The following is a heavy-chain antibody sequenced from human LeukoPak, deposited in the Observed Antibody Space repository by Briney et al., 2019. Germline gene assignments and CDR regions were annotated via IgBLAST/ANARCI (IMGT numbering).Heavy chain of an antibody. J-gene: IGHJ4*02. V-gene: IGHV3-74*01. D-gene: IGHD3-10*01. CDR2: INSDGSST. CDR1: GFTFSSYW. CDR3: ARDPTSHGSGTSY. Sequence: PGGSLSLSCAASGFTFSSYWMHWVRHAPGKGLVWVSRINSDGSSTSYADSVKGRFTISRDNAKNSLYLQMNSLRAEDTAVYYCARDPTSHGSGTSYWGQGTLVTVSS.